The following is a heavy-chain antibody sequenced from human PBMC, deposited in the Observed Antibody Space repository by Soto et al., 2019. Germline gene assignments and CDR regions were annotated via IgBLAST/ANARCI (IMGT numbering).Heavy chain of an antibody. D-gene: IGHD6-13*01. CDR2: IYPGDSDT. V-gene: IGHV5-51*01. Sequence: PGESLKISCKASGYSFTTYWIAWVRQKPGKGLEWMGIIYPGDSDTRYSPSFQGQVTISADKSISTAYLQWSSLKASDTAMYYCARGFSGFTSSWPYWGKGTLVTVSS. CDR3: ARGFSGFTSSWPY. CDR1: GYSFTTYW. J-gene: IGHJ4*02.